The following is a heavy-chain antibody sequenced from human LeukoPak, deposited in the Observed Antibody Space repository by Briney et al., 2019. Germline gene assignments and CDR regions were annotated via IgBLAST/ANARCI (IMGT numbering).Heavy chain of an antibody. V-gene: IGHV3-53*01. Sequence: GGSLRLSCAASGVTVSSNYMSWVRQAPGEGLEWVSVIYSGGSTYYADSVKGRFTISRDNSKNTLYLQMNSLRAEDTAVYYCARGVSRGYHLDYWGQGTLVTVSS. CDR3: ARGVSRGYHLDY. D-gene: IGHD3-22*01. CDR1: GVTVSSNY. J-gene: IGHJ4*02. CDR2: IYSGGST.